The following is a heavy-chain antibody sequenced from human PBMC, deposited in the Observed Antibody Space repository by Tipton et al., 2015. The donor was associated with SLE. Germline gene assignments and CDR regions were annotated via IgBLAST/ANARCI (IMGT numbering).Heavy chain of an antibody. CDR1: GGSISSYY. J-gene: IGHJ6*03. Sequence: TLSLTCIVSGGSISSYYWSWIRQPPGKGLEWIGYIYYSGSTNYNPSLKSRVTISVDTSKNQFSLNLSSVTAADTAVYYCARVPGLERSYYYFYYMDVWGKGTTVTVSS. CDR2: IYYSGST. V-gene: IGHV4-59*12. D-gene: IGHD1-1*01. CDR3: ARVPGLERSYYYFYYMDV.